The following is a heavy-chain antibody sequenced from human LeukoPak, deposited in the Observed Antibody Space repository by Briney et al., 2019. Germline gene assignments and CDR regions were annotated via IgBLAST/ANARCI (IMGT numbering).Heavy chain of an antibody. Sequence: PGGSLRLSCAASGFTFDDYAMHWVRQAPGKGLEWVSGISWNSGSIGYADSVKGRLTISRDNAKNSLYLQMNSLRAEDTALYYCAKDRAGSIVVVVAATNSFDYWGQGTLVTVSS. CDR1: GFTFDDYA. J-gene: IGHJ4*02. V-gene: IGHV3-9*01. CDR3: AKDRAGSIVVVVAATNSFDY. CDR2: ISWNSGSI. D-gene: IGHD2-15*01.